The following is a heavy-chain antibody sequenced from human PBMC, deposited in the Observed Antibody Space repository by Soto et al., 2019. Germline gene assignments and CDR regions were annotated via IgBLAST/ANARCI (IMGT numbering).Heavy chain of an antibody. J-gene: IGHJ6*02. CDR1: GFTFSSYG. CDR3: AREYCSGGRCYYYGMDV. D-gene: IGHD2-15*01. Sequence: QVRLMESGGGVVQPGRSLRLSCAASGFTFSSYGMHWVRQAPGKGLGWVAVIWDDGSKKYYADSVKGRFTISRDNSKNTLYLQMNSLSAEDTAVYYCAREYCSGGRCYYYGMDVWGQGTTVTVS. CDR2: IWDDGSKK. V-gene: IGHV3-33*01.